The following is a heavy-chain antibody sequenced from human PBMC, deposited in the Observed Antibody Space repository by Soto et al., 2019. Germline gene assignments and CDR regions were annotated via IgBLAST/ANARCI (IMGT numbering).Heavy chain of an antibody. Sequence: EVQLLESGGGLVQPGGSLRLSCAVSGFTFTEYAMSWVRQAPGKGLEWVSSISAGGSGTYYADSVKGRFTISRDNSKNPFYLQVNSLRAEDTAVYYCAKSDEKWLVRRFEYWGQGTLVTVSS. CDR2: ISAGGSGT. CDR1: GFTFTEYA. CDR3: AKSDEKWLVRRFEY. D-gene: IGHD6-19*01. J-gene: IGHJ4*02. V-gene: IGHV3-23*01.